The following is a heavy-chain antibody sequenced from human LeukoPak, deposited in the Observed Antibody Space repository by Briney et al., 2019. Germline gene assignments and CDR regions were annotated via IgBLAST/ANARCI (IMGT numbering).Heavy chain of an antibody. V-gene: IGHV3-23*01. J-gene: IGHJ4*02. D-gene: IGHD2-21*02. Sequence: GGSLRLSCAASGSTFKTYAMMWVRQAPGRGLEWVSAISGSGGSTYYADSVKGRFTISRDNSKNTLYLQMNSLRAEDTAVYYCAKGAYCGGDCPRGYYFDYWGQGTLVTVSS. CDR3: AKGAYCGGDCPRGYYFDY. CDR1: GSTFKTYA. CDR2: ISGSGGST.